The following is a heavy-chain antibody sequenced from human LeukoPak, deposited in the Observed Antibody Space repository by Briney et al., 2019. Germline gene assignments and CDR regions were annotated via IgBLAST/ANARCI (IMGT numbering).Heavy chain of an antibody. CDR2: IYYSGST. J-gene: IGHJ4*02. CDR3: ARVPTLGYGTKFDY. CDR1: GGSISSGGYY. Sequence: PSETLSLTCTVSGGSISSGGYYWSWIRQHPGKGLEWIGYIYYSGSTYYNPSLKSRVTLSVDTSKNQFSLKLSSVTAADTAVYYCARVPTLGYGTKFDYWGQGTLVTVSS. V-gene: IGHV4-31*03. D-gene: IGHD5-12*01.